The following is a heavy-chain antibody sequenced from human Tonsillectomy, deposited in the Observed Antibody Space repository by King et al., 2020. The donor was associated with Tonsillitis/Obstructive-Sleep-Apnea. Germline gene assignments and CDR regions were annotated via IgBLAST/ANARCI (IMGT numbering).Heavy chain of an antibody. CDR2: ISYDGTNK. CDR3: AKEVGRYSSFFY. CDR1: GFTFSSFV. J-gene: IGHJ4*02. D-gene: IGHD6-6*01. Sequence: VQLVESGGGVVQPGRSLRLSCAASGFTFSSFVMHWVRQAPGKGLEWVAVISYDGTNKYYADSVMGRFTISRDNSKSTLYLQMNSLRAEDTAVYYCAKEVGRYSSFFYWGQGPLVTVSS. V-gene: IGHV3-30*18.